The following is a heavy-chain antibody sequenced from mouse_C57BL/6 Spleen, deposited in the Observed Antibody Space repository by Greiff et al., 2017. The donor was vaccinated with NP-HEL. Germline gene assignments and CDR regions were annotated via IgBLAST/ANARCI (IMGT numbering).Heavy chain of an antibody. CDR2: INPYNGGT. V-gene: IGHV1-19*01. J-gene: IGHJ3*01. D-gene: IGHD2-10*02. Sequence: EVQLQQSGPVLVKPGASVKMSCKASGYTFTDYYMNWVKQSHGKSLEWIGVINPYNGGTSYNQKFKGKATLTVDKSSSTAYMELNSLTSEDSAVYYCAYGNYAGTFAYWGQGTLVTVSA. CDR1: GYTFTDYY. CDR3: AYGNYAGTFAY.